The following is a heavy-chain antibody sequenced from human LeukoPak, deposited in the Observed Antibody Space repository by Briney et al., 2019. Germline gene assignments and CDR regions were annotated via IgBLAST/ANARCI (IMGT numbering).Heavy chain of an antibody. Sequence: GGSLRLSCAASGFTFSSHSMNWVRQAPGKGLEWVSYISSSSSTIYYADSVKGRFTISRDNAKNSLYLQMNGLRAEDTAVYYCARGFSYDFWSGYSVFGPWGQGTLVTVSS. CDR1: GFTFSSHS. V-gene: IGHV3-48*01. J-gene: IGHJ5*02. D-gene: IGHD3-3*01. CDR3: ARGFSYDFWSGYSVFGP. CDR2: ISSSSSTI.